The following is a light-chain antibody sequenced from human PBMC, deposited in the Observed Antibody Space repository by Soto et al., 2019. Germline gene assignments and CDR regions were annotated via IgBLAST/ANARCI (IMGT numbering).Light chain of an antibody. CDR1: QSISSE. CDR2: GAS. J-gene: IGKJ2*01. V-gene: IGKV3-15*01. CDR3: QQGHNWPLT. Sequence: EIVMTQSPATLSVSPGERATLSCRASQSISSELAWYQQRPGQPPRLLIYGASTRATGGPDRFTGSGSGSDFTLTISGLQSEDFAVYYCQQGHNWPLTFGQGTRLEI.